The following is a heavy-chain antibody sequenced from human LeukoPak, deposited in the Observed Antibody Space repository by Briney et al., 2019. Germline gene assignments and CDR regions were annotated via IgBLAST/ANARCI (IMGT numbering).Heavy chain of an antibody. V-gene: IGHV4-39*01. J-gene: IGHJ4*02. CDR3: ARSDPTVTTLNY. CDR2: IYYSGST. CDR1: GGSISSRSYY. D-gene: IGHD4-17*01. Sequence: SETPSLTCTVSGGSISSRSYYWGWIRQPPGKGLEWIGSIYYSGSTYYNPSLKSRVTISVDTSKNQFSLKLSSVTAADTAVYYCARSDPTVTTLNYWGQGTLVTVSS.